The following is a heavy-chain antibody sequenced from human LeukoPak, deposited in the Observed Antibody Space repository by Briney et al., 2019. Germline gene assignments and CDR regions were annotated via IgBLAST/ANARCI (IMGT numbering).Heavy chain of an antibody. CDR3: ARDRYSSGWYEY. CDR2: IYTSGST. D-gene: IGHD6-19*01. V-gene: IGHV4-4*07. Sequence: PSETLSLTCTVSGGSISSYYWSWIRQPAGKGLEWIGRIYTSGSTNYSPSLKSRVTMSVDTSKNQFSLRLSSVTAADTAVYYCARDRYSSGWYEYWGQGTLVTVSS. J-gene: IGHJ4*02. CDR1: GGSISSYY.